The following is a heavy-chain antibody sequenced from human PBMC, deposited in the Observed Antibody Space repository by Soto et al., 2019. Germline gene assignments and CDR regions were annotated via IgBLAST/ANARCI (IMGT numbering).Heavy chain of an antibody. V-gene: IGHV4-30-4*01. CDR2: IYYSGST. Sequence: SETLSLTCSVSGGSISSGDYYWSWIRQPPGKGLEWIGYIYYSGSTYYNPSLKSRVTISVDTSKNQFSLKLSSVTAADTAVYYCAPRWSNWNDGWFDPWGQGTLVTVSS. CDR1: GGSISSGDYY. J-gene: IGHJ5*02. CDR3: APRWSNWNDGWFDP. D-gene: IGHD1-1*01.